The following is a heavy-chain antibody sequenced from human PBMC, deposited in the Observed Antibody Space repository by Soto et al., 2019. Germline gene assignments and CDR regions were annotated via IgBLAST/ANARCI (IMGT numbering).Heavy chain of an antibody. CDR3: ARDRGRVVVPAAIGYDAFDI. V-gene: IGHV1-18*01. J-gene: IGHJ3*02. CDR2: ISAYNGNT. Sequence: ASVKVSCKASGYTFTSYGISWVRQAPGQGLEWMGWISAYNGNTNYAQKLQGRVTMTTDTSTSTAYMELRSLRSDDTAVYYCARDRGRVVVPAAIGYDAFDIWGQGTMVTVSS. D-gene: IGHD2-2*01. CDR1: GYTFTSYG.